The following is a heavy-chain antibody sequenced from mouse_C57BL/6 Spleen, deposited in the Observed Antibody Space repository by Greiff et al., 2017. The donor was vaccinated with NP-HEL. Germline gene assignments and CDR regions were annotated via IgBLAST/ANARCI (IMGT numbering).Heavy chain of an antibody. J-gene: IGHJ4*01. Sequence: VQLQQSGPELVKPGASVKIPCKASGYTFNDYYMDWVKQSPGKSLEWIGDINPNNGGTIYNQKFKGKATLTVDKSSSTAYMELRSLTSEDTAVDYCARGGLRAYYAMDDWGQGTSVTVSS. V-gene: IGHV1-18*01. CDR2: INPNNGGT. CDR1: GYTFNDYY. D-gene: IGHD2-2*01. CDR3: ARGGLRAYYAMDD.